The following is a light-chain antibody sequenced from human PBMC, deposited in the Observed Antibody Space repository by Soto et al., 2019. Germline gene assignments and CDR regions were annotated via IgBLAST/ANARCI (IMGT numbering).Light chain of an antibody. V-gene: IGKV3-20*01. CDR2: DAS. J-gene: IGKJ4*01. CDR3: QQCSLYQLT. Sequence: EFVLTQSPGTLSLSPGERATLSCRASQTVRNNYLAWYQQKPGQAPRLLIYDASSRATGIPDRFSGGGSGTDFTLTIRRLEPADLEVYYCQQCSLYQLTVVGGTKV. CDR1: QTVRNNY.